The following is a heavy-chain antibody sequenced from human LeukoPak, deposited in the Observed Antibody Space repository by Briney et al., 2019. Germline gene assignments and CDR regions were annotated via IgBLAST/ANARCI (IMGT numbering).Heavy chain of an antibody. CDR3: ARERYQLPSD. D-gene: IGHD2-2*01. Sequence: GGSLRLSCAASGFTFDDYGMSWVRQAPGKGLEWVSCINWNGSSTDYADSVKGRFTISRDNAKNSLYLQMNSLRAEGTALYFCARERYQLPSDWGQGTLVTVSS. CDR1: GFTFDDYG. J-gene: IGHJ4*02. CDR2: INWNGSST. V-gene: IGHV3-20*04.